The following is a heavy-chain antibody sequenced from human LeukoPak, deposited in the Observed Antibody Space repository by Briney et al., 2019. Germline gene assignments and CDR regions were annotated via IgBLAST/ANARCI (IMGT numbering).Heavy chain of an antibody. CDR1: GFTFSSYG. Sequence: GGSLRLSCAASGFTFSSYGIHWVRQAPGKGLEWVAVVSSDGSIKYYADSVKGRFTISRDTSKNTVYLQMNSLGAEDTAFYYCARGYSSSWLGYFGYWGQGTLVTVSS. J-gene: IGHJ4*02. CDR2: VSSDGSIK. CDR3: ARGYSSSWLGYFGY. D-gene: IGHD6-13*01. V-gene: IGHV3-30*03.